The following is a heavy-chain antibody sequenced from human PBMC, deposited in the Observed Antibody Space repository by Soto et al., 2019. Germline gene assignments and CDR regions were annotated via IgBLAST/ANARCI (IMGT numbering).Heavy chain of an antibody. D-gene: IGHD2-15*01. CDR2: IWYDGSIK. Sequence: GGSLRLSCTTSGFTFSTYGMHWVRQAPGKGLEWVAVIWYDGSIKYYADSVKGRFTIFRDNSKNTLYLQMNSLRAEDTAVYYCARDVGYCSGGSCYSVAFDIWGQGTMVTVSS. J-gene: IGHJ3*02. CDR3: ARDVGYCSGGSCYSVAFDI. CDR1: GFTFSTYG. V-gene: IGHV3-33*01.